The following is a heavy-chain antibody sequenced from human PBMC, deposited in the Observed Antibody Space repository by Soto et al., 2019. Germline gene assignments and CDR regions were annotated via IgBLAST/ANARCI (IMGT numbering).Heavy chain of an antibody. D-gene: IGHD1-1*01. V-gene: IGHV4-39*01. CDR2: IDYSGNI. Sequence: SETLSLTCNASGGSITSSGSAWGWIRQSPGKGLEWIGTIDYSGNIYYIPSLKSRITISVDTSKDQISLKLSSVTAADTAVYYCARHIHNQGFEYYFDSWGQGTLVTVSS. J-gene: IGHJ4*02. CDR3: ARHIHNQGFEYYFDS. CDR1: GGSITSSGSA.